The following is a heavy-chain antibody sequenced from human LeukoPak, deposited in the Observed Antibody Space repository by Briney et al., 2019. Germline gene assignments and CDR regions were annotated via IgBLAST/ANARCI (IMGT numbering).Heavy chain of an antibody. CDR3: ARGVNAYSSSWSHNFDY. J-gene: IGHJ4*02. CDR2: IYSGGST. CDR1: GFTVSSNY. D-gene: IGHD6-13*01. V-gene: IGHV3-53*01. Sequence: GGSLRLSYAASGFTVSSNYMSWVRQAPGKGLEWVSVIYSGGSTYYADSVKGRFTISRDNSKNTLYLQMNSLRAEDTAVYYCARGVNAYSSSWSHNFDYWGQGTLVTVSS.